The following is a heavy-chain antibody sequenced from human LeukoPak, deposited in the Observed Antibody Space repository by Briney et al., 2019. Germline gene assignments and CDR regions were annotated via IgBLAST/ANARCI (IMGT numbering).Heavy chain of an antibody. D-gene: IGHD3-22*01. CDR2: IYPGDSDT. V-gene: IGHV5-51*01. Sequence: GESLKISCKGSGYSFTSYWIGWVRQMPGKGLEWMGIIYPGDSDTRYSPSFQGQVTISADKSISTAYLQWSSLKASDTAMYYCATYYYDSSGSYPLGYWGQGTLVTVSS. CDR1: GYSFTSYW. CDR3: ATYYYDSSGSYPLGY. J-gene: IGHJ4*02.